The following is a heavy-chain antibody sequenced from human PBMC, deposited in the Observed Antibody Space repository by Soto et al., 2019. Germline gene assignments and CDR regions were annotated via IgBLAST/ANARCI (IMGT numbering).Heavy chain of an antibody. CDR2: IFTGGST. J-gene: IGHJ3*02. CDR1: GFTVSSNY. D-gene: IGHD6-19*01. CDR3: ARDRCSSGWLEAFDI. Sequence: EVQLVESGGGLVQPGGSLRLSCAASGFTVSSNYMSWVRQAPGTGLEWVSVIFTGGSTYYADSVKGRFTISRHSSKNTLYLQMNSLRAEDTAVYYCARDRCSSGWLEAFDIWGQGTMVTVSS. V-gene: IGHV3-53*04.